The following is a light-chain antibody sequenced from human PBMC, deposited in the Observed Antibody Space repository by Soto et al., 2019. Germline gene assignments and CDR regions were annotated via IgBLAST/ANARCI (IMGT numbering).Light chain of an antibody. CDR2: DVT. V-gene: IGLV2-11*01. J-gene: IGLJ3*02. CDR1: SSDVGGDNH. Sequence: QSVLTQPRSVSGSPGQSVTISCTGTSSDVGGDNHVSWYQQHPGKAPKLLIYDVTKRPSGVPDRFSGSKSGNTASLTIFGLQAEDEADYFCCSHAGSYTWVFGGWTKLTVL. CDR3: CSHAGSYTWV.